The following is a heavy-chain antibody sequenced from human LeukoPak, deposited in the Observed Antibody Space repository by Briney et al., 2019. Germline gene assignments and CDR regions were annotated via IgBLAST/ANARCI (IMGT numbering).Heavy chain of an antibody. Sequence: GESLKISCKGSGYSSTTYWISWVRQMSGKGLEWMGTIDPSDSYTKYSPTFQGHVTISADKSISTAYLQWSSLKASDTAVYYCARSLFDYDILTGHDYWGQGTLVTVSS. V-gene: IGHV5-10-1*01. CDR2: IDPSDSYT. CDR3: ARSLFDYDILTGHDY. D-gene: IGHD3-9*01. CDR1: GYSSTTYW. J-gene: IGHJ4*02.